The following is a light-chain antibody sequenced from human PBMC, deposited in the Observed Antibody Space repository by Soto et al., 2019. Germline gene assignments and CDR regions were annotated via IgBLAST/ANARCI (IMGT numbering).Light chain of an antibody. V-gene: IGKV1-39*01. CDR2: AGY. Sequence: DIQMTQSPSSLSASVGDRVTITCRASQIISSYLNWYQQKPVKAPKLLLSAGYSLQSGVPSRFSGSGSGTEFTLTISSLQPEDFATYDWQHSFNIPWTFGQGTKVEIK. J-gene: IGKJ2*01. CDR1: QIISSY. CDR3: QHSFNIPWT.